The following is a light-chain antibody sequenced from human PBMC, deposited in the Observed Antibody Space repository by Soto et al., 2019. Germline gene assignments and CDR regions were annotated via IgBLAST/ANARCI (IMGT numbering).Light chain of an antibody. J-gene: IGLJ6*01. CDR3: ASFRSGTILV. Sequence: QSVLTQPASVSGTPGQSITISCTGSNSDIGIYDFVSWYQHHPGKAPKLIVSEVSHRPSGVSNRFSGSKSGNTASLTISGLQSEDEADYYCASFRSGTILVFGSGTKVTVL. V-gene: IGLV2-14*01. CDR2: EVS. CDR1: NSDIGIYDF.